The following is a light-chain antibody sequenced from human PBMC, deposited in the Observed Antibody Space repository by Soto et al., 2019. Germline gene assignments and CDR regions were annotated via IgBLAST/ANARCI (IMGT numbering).Light chain of an antibody. J-gene: IGKJ3*01. CDR2: WAS. CDR3: QQYYTTPLT. V-gene: IGKV4-1*01. Sequence: DTVMTQSPDSLAVSLGERATINCKSSQSVFYSANNKNCLAWYQKKPGQPPKLLLYWASTRESGVPDRFSGSGSGTDFTLTISSLQAEDVAVYFCQQYYTTPLTFGPGTKVDI. CDR1: QSVFYSANNKNC.